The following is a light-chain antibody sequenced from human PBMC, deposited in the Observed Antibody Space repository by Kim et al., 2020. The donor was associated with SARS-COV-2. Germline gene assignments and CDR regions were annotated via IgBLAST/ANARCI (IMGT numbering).Light chain of an antibody. CDR1: QSVSSSY. V-gene: IGKV3-20*01. Sequence: EIVLTQSPGTLSLSPGERATLSCRASQSVSSSYLAWYQQKPGQAPRLLIYGASSRATGIPDRFSGSGSGTDFTLTISRLEPEDFAVYYCQQYGSSPYAFGQGANLE. CDR3: QQYGSSPYA. CDR2: GAS. J-gene: IGKJ2*01.